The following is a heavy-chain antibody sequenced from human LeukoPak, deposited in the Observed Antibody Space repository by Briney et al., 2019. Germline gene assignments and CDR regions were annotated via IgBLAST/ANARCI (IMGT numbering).Heavy chain of an antibody. CDR3: AKPGDSSGWYYFDY. J-gene: IGHJ4*02. Sequence: PGESLRLSCAASGFTVSNNYMSWVRQAPGKGLEWVSAISGSGGSTYYADSVRGRFTISRANSKNTLYLQMNSLRAEDTAVYYCAKPGDSSGWYYFDYWGQGTLVTVSS. CDR1: GFTVSNNY. CDR2: ISGSGGST. D-gene: IGHD6-19*01. V-gene: IGHV3-23*01.